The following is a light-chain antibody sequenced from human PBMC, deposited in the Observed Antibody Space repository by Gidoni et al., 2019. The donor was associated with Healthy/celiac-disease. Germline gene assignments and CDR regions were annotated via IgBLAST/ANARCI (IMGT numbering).Light chain of an antibody. CDR1: QSISSY. CDR3: QQSYSSPLT. Sequence: IQMPPSPSSLSASVGDRVTITCRAGQSISSYLNWYQQKSGTAPKLLIFAASSLQSGVPSRFSGSGSGTDFTLTINSLQPEDFATYYCQQSYSSPLTFGGGTKVEIK. V-gene: IGKV1-39*01. J-gene: IGKJ4*01. CDR2: AAS.